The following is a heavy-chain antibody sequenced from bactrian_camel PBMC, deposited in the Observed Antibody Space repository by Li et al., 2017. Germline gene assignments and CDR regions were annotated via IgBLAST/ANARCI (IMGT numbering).Heavy chain of an antibody. Sequence: DVQLVESGGGSVQPGGSLTLSCTSSEYTHSSDCMGWFRQPPGKQREGVASVYTGTTIASYADSVKGRFTISHDNAKNTVYLQMDSLKPEDTAMYYCAAKTWRRLADRRMLGNLGAFFATGARGPRSPSP. V-gene: IGHV3S40*01. D-gene: IGHD5*01. CDR3: AAKTWRRLADRRMLGNLGAFFAT. J-gene: IGHJ4*01. CDR2: VYTGTTIA. CDR1: EYTHSSDC.